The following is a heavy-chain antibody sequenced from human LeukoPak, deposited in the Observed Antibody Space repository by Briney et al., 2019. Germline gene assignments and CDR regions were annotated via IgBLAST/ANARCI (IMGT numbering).Heavy chain of an antibody. CDR1: GGSISSYY. Sequence: PSETLSLTCTVSGGSISSYYWSWIRQPPGKGLEWIGYIYYSGSTNYNPSLKSRVTISVDTSKNQFSLKLSSVTAADTAVYYCARGGYYYDSSGRLFDYWGQGTLVTVSS. V-gene: IGHV4-59*01. CDR2: IYYSGST. D-gene: IGHD3-22*01. J-gene: IGHJ4*02. CDR3: ARGGYYYDSSGRLFDY.